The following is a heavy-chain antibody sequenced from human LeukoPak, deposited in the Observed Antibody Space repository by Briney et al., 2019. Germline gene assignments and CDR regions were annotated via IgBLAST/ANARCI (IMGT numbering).Heavy chain of an antibody. CDR1: GYSISSGYY. J-gene: IGHJ4*02. D-gene: IGHD3-22*01. Sequence: PSETLSLTCAVSGYSISSGYYWGWIRQPPGKGLEWIGSIYHSGSTYYNPSLKSRVTISVDTSKNQFSLKLSSVTAADTAVYYCARGQIRDYYDSSGYPLPDYWGQGTLVTVSS. V-gene: IGHV4-38-2*01. CDR2: IYHSGST. CDR3: ARGQIRDYYDSSGYPLPDY.